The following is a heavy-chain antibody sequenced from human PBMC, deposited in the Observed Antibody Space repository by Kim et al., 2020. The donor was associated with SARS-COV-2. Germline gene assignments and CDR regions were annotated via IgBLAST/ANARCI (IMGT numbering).Heavy chain of an antibody. Sequence: GESLKISCKGSGYSFTSYWIGWVRQMPGKGLEWMGIIYPGDSDTRYSPSFQGQVTISADKSISTAYLQWSSLKASDTAMYYCARLSDSSGYYLYYFDYWGQGTLVTVSS. V-gene: IGHV5-51*01. CDR1: GYSFTSYW. D-gene: IGHD3-22*01. CDR2: IYPGDSDT. CDR3: ARLSDSSGYYLYYFDY. J-gene: IGHJ4*02.